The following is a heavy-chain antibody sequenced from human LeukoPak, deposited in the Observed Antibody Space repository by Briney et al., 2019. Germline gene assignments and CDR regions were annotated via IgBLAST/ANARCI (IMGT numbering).Heavy chain of an antibody. J-gene: IGHJ4*02. CDR3: ANSLTVTTRIHSIDP. Sequence: GGSLRLSCAASGFTFSSYGMHWVRQAPGKGLEWVSSISGSGSNTYYADSVKGQFTISRDSSKNTLYLQMNSLRAEDTAVYYCANSLTVTTRIHSIDPRGQGTLVTASS. D-gene: IGHD4-17*01. CDR2: ISGSGSNT. V-gene: IGHV3-23*01. CDR1: GFTFSSYG.